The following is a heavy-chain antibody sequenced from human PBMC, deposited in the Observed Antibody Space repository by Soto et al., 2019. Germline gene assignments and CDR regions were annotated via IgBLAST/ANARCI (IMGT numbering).Heavy chain of an antibody. J-gene: IGHJ3*02. CDR3: ARDRGGGAYAFDI. V-gene: IGHV4-31*03. CDR1: GDSISSGGYY. D-gene: IGHD3-16*01. Sequence: LSLTCTVSGDSISSGGYYWSWIRQHPGKGLEWIGYIYYSGSTYYNPSLKSRVTISVDTSKNQFSLKLSSVTAADTAVYYCARDRGGGAYAFDIWGQGTMVTVSS. CDR2: IYYSGST.